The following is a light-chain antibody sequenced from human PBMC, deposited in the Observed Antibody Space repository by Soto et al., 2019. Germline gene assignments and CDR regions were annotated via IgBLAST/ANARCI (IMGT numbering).Light chain of an antibody. CDR3: CSYAGSYTWV. CDR1: SSDVGGYNY. CDR2: DVT. Sequence: QSALTQPRSVSGSPGQSVTISCTGTSSDVGGYNYVSWYQQHPGNAPKFMISDVTKRPSGVPDRFSGSKSGNTASLTISGLQAEDEADYYCCSYAGSYTWVFGGGTKLTVL. V-gene: IGLV2-11*01. J-gene: IGLJ2*01.